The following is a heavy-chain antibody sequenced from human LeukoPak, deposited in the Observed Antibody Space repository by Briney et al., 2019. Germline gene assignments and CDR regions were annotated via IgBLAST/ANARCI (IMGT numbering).Heavy chain of an antibody. D-gene: IGHD6-19*01. CDR2: ITYSGST. CDR3: VRHTTSGWYQVVY. V-gene: IGHV4-59*01. Sequence: SETLSLTCTVSGGSISNYFWSWIRQPPGKGLEWIGFITYSGSTDHNPSLKSRVTISVDASKNQFSLKLTSVAAADTAVYYCVRHTTSGWYQVVYWGQGTLVTVSS. J-gene: IGHJ4*02. CDR1: GGSISNYF.